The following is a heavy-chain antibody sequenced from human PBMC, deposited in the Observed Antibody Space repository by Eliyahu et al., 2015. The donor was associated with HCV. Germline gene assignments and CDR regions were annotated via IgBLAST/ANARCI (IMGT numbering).Heavy chain of an antibody. CDR2: IFSGGST. CDR3: ARGFGTYYYDSSGSLEAFDI. CDR1: GFPVSSNY. D-gene: IGHD3-22*01. V-gene: IGHV3-66*01. J-gene: IGHJ3*02. Sequence: EVQLVESGGGLVQPGGSLRLSCAASGFPVSSNYXSWVRQAPGKGLEWGSVIFSGGSTYYADSVKGRFTISRDNSKNTLYLQMNSLRAEDTAVYYCARGFGTYYYDSSGSLEAFDIWGQGTMVTVSS.